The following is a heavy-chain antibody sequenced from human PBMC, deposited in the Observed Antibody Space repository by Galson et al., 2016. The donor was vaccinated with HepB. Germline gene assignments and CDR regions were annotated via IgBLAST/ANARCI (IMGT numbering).Heavy chain of an antibody. Sequence: SVKVSCKASGYTFTNYDFNWVRQAPGQGLEWFGWMTPNSGNTGYAQKFQGRLSLTRDISTSTAYMELSSLTPDDTAVYYCARNRPFTGDFDYWGQGTLVTVSS. CDR2: MTPNSGNT. CDR1: GYTFTNYD. J-gene: IGHJ4*02. V-gene: IGHV1-8*02. CDR3: ARNRPFTGDFDY. D-gene: IGHD7-27*01.